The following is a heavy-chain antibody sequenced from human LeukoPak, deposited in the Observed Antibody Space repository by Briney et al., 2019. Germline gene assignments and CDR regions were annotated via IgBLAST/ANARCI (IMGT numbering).Heavy chain of an antibody. J-gene: IGHJ4*02. D-gene: IGHD1-26*01. CDR2: MNPNSGNT. V-gene: IGHV1-8*01. CDR3: ARGNGATTPYYFDY. Sequence: ASVKVSCKASGYTFTSYDITWVRQATGQGLEWMGWMNPNSGNTGYAQKFQGRVTMTRNTSISTAYMELSSLRSEDTAVYYCARGNGATTPYYFDYWGQGTLVTVSS. CDR1: GYTFTSYD.